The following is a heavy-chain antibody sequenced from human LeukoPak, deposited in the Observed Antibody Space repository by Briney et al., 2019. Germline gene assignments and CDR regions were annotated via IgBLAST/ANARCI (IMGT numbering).Heavy chain of an antibody. CDR3: ARGTSLGSYFPAGY. J-gene: IGHJ4*02. CDR2: IYYSGST. Sequence: KASETLSLTCTVSGGSISNGDHYWSWIRQHPGKGLEWIGHIYYSGSTNYNPSLKSRVTISVDTSKNQLSLKLRSVTAADTAVYYCARGTSLGSYFPAGYWGQGTLVTVSS. CDR1: GGSISNGDHY. D-gene: IGHD1-26*01. V-gene: IGHV4-61*08.